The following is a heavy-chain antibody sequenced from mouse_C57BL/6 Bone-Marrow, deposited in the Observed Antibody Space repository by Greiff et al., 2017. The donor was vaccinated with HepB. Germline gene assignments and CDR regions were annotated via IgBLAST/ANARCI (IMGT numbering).Heavy chain of an antibody. CDR2: IRLKSDNYAT. Sequence: DVQLVESGGGLVQPGGSMKLSCVASGFTFSNYWMNWVRQSPEKGLEWVAQIRLKSDNYATHYAESVKGRFTISRDDSKSSVYLQMNNLRAEDTGIYYCTAYYYGSKGDYWGQGTTLTVSS. V-gene: IGHV6-3*01. D-gene: IGHD1-1*01. J-gene: IGHJ2*01. CDR3: TAYYYGSKGDY. CDR1: GFTFSNYW.